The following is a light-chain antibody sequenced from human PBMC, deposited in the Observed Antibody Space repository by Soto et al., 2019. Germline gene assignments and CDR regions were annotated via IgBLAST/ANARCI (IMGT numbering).Light chain of an antibody. V-gene: IGLV1-51*02. CDR2: ENN. J-gene: IGLJ1*01. CDR1: SSNIGNNY. CDR3: GTWDSSLSVFYV. Sequence: QSVLTQPPSVSAAPGQKVTMSCSGSSSNIGNNYVSWYQQLPGTAPKLLIYENNKRPSGIPDRFSGSKSGTSATLGITGLQTGDEADYYCGTWDSSLSVFYVFGTGTKLTVL.